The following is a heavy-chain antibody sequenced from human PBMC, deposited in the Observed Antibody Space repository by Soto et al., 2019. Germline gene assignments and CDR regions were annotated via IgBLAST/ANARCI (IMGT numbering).Heavy chain of an antibody. D-gene: IGHD4-17*01. CDR2: ISSDGSNK. V-gene: IGHV3-30-3*01. Sequence: QVQLVESGGGVVQPGRSLRLSCASSGFTFSTFAMHWVRQAPGKGLEWVTVISSDGSNKYYVDSVKGRFTISRDNSKNTLYLQMNSLRAEDTAVYYSARDTVRGDYAFDIWGQGTMVIVSS. J-gene: IGHJ3*02. CDR1: GFTFSTFA. CDR3: ARDTVRGDYAFDI.